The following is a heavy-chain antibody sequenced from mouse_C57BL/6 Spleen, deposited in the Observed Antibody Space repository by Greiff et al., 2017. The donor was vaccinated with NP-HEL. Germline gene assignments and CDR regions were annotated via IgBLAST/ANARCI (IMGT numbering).Heavy chain of an antibody. J-gene: IGHJ1*01. CDR1: GFTFTSYA. CDR2: ISDGGSYT. CDR3: ARDRGGAYYYGS. D-gene: IGHD1-1*01. Sequence: EVQGVESGGGLVKPGGSLKLSCAASGFTFTSYAMSWVRQTPEKRLEWVATISDGGSYTYYPENVKGRFTISRDNAKNNLYLQMSQLKSEDTAMYYGARDRGGAYYYGSRAGGTTVTVSS. V-gene: IGHV5-4*01.